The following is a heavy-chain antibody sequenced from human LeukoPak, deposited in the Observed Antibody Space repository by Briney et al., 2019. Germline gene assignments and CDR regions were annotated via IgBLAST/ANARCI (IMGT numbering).Heavy chain of an antibody. D-gene: IGHD6-19*01. CDR2: ISWNSGSI. V-gene: IGHV3-9*01. CDR3: ARAILLWSSGWLYYFDY. J-gene: IGHJ4*02. CDR1: GFTFDDYA. Sequence: GGSLRLPCAASGFTFDDYAMHWVRQAPGKGLEWVSGISWNSGSIGYADSVKGRFTISRDNAKNSLYLQMNSLRAEDTAVYYCARAILLWSSGWLYYFDYWGQGTLVTVSS.